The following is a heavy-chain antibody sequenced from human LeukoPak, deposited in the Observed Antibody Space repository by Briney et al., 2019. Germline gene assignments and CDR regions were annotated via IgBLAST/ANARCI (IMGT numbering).Heavy chain of an antibody. Sequence: PGGSLRLSCAASGFTFSSYAMSWVRQAPGKGLEWISAISGSGGSTYYADSVKGRFTISRDNSKNTLYLQMNSLRAEDTAVYYCAKNRMLATIRDYDAFDIWGQGTMVTVSS. CDR3: AKNRMLATIRDYDAFDI. CDR1: GFTFSSYA. CDR2: ISGSGGST. J-gene: IGHJ3*02. V-gene: IGHV3-23*01. D-gene: IGHD5-24*01.